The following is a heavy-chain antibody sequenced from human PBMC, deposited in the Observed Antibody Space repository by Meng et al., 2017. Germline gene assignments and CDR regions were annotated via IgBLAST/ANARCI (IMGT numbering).Heavy chain of an antibody. CDR1: GGSFSGYY. Sequence: QGQVQQWGEGLLTPSETLSLTCAVYGGSFSGYYWSWIRQPPGKGLEWIGEINHSGSTNYNPSLKSRVTISVDTSKNQFSLKLSSVTAADTAVYYCAGAQTGTREIDYWGQGTLVTVSS. D-gene: IGHD1-1*01. J-gene: IGHJ4*02. CDR3: AGAQTGTREIDY. CDR2: INHSGST. V-gene: IGHV4-34*01.